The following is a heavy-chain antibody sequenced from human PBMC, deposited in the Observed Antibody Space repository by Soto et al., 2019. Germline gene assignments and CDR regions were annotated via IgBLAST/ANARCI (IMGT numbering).Heavy chain of an antibody. CDR2: FDPEEGET. CDR3: ATVKKDGYNYVEGYFDY. J-gene: IGHJ4*02. CDR1: GYTLTELS. V-gene: IGHV1-24*01. Sequence: GASVKVSCKVSGYTLTELSMHWVRQAPGKGLEWMGGFDPEEGETIYAQKFQGRVTMTEDTSTDTAYMELSSLRSEDTAVYYCATVKKDGYNYVEGYFDYWGQGTLVTVSS. D-gene: IGHD5-12*01.